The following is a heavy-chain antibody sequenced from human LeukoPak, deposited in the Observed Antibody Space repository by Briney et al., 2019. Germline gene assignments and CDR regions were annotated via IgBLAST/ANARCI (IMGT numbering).Heavy chain of an antibody. J-gene: IGHJ4*02. CDR2: ISATGNT. CDR3: TRKQWVEYYFDS. D-gene: IGHD6-19*01. V-gene: IGHV4-61*02. Sequence: SETLSLTCTVSGDSITNDNHYWSWIRQPAGKGLEWIGRISATGNTHYNPSLKSRVTISADTSKNQFSLRLSSVTAADTAVYYCTRKQWVEYYFDSWGQGTLVTVSS. CDR1: GDSITNDNHY.